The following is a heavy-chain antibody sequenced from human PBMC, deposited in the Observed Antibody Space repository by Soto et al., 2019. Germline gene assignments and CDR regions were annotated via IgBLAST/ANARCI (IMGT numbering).Heavy chain of an antibody. CDR3: ASRINAYGAYDF. D-gene: IGHD4-17*01. CDR1: GFTVSSNY. V-gene: IGHV3-66*01. J-gene: IGHJ4*02. CDR2: IYTDGST. Sequence: EVQLVESGGGLVQPGGSLRLTCAASGFTVSSNYMSWVRQAPGKGLEWVSIIYTDGSTYYADSVKGRFTLSSYDSKNTLYLQITSLSVEDTAVYYGASRINAYGAYDFWGQRTLVTVSS.